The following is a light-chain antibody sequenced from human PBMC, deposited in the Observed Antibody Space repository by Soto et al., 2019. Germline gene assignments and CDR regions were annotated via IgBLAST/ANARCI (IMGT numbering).Light chain of an antibody. V-gene: IGKV1-27*01. CDR1: QGISNY. J-gene: IGKJ1*01. CDR3: QRYNNAPRT. CDR2: AAS. Sequence: DIQMTQSPSSLSGSVGDNVTITCRASQGISNYLAWYQQKPGKAPTLLIYAASTLQSGVPSRFSGGGSGTDFTLTISSLQPEDVATYFCQRYNNAPRTFGQGTKVEIK.